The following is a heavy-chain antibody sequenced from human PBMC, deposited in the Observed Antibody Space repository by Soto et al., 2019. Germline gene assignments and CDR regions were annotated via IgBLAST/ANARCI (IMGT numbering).Heavy chain of an antibody. CDR3: VKDGSLEMPDVPLEEYFFDH. V-gene: IGHV3-30*18. CDR2: ISYNGRNK. Sequence: QVQLVESGGGVVQAGKSLRLSCAASGFTFSAYGMHWVRQAPGKGLEWVAVISYNGRNKYYVDSVKGRFSVSRDDSKNTVYLQMDSVRPEDTAVYYCVKDGSLEMPDVPLEEYFFDHWGQGTLVSVSS. CDR1: GFTFSAYG. D-gene: IGHD3-3*01. J-gene: IGHJ4*02.